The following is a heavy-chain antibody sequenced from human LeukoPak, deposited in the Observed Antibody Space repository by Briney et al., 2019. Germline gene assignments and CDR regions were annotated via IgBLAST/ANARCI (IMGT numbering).Heavy chain of an antibody. D-gene: IGHD6-13*01. Sequence: GSVTVSCKASGYTFTSYDINWVRQAPGQGLEWMGWMNTNSGNTGYAQKFQGRVTMTRNTSISTAYMELSSLRSEDTVVYYCARDNHSGSLSWFDRWGQGTLVSLSA. J-gene: IGHJ5*02. CDR2: MNTNSGNT. V-gene: IGHV1-8*01. CDR1: GYTFTSYD. CDR3: ARDNHSGSLSWFDR.